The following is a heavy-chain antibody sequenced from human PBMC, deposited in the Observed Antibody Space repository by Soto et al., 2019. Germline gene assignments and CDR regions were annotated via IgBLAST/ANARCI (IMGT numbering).Heavy chain of an antibody. CDR2: IDPSDSYT. J-gene: IGHJ6*02. D-gene: IGHD3-22*01. CDR3: ARHSKYYYDSSGYPDYYYGMDV. V-gene: IGHV5-10-1*01. CDR1: GYSFTSYW. Sequence: GESLKISCKGSGYSFTSYWISWVRQMPGKGLEWMGRIDPSDSYTNYSPSFQGHVTISADKSISTAYLQWSSLKASDTAMYYCARHSKYYYDSSGYPDYYYGMDVWGQGTTVTVSS.